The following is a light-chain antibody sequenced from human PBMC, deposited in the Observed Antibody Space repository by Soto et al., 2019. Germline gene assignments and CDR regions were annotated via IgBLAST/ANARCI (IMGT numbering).Light chain of an antibody. CDR1: QNVDTD. J-gene: IGKJ1*01. CDR3: QQSNTWRT. V-gene: IGKV3-15*01. CDR2: SAS. Sequence: EIVMTRSPDTLSVSPGERATLSCRASQNVDTDLAWYQQRPGQAPRLLIFSASRRATGTPARFSGSGSGTEFTLTINSLQSEDFAVYYCQQSNTWRTFGQGTKVEV.